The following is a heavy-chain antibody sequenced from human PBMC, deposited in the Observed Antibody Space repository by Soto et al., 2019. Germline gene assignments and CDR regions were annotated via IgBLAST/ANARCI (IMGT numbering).Heavy chain of an antibody. CDR3: ARDNVVVDGPDFDY. Sequence: QVQLVQSGSELKKPGASVKVSCKASGYTFNNYAMNWVRQAPGQGLEWMGWINTDTGNPTYAQAFTGRFVFSLDTSVSTAYLQISSLKPEDPAIYYCARDNVVVDGPDFDYWGQGTQVTVSS. CDR1: GYTFNNYA. CDR2: INTDTGNP. J-gene: IGHJ4*02. V-gene: IGHV7-4-1*01. D-gene: IGHD2-2*01.